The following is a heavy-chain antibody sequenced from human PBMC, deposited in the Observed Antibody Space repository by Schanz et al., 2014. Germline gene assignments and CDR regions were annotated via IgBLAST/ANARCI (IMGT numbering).Heavy chain of an antibody. CDR1: RSTFSSYT. CDR2: FIPILGIA. V-gene: IGHV1-69*02. CDR3: TRGGYSYALSAFDI. Sequence: QVQLVQSGAEVKKPGSSVKVSCKASRSTFSSYTISWVRQARGQGLEWVGRFIPILGIANYAQKLQGRVTMTADTSTSTAYMDLRSLRSDDTALYYCTRGGYSYALSAFDIWGQGTMVTVSS. D-gene: IGHD5-18*01. J-gene: IGHJ3*02.